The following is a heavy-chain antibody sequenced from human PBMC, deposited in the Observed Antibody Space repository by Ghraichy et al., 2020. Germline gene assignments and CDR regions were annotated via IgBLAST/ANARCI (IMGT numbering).Heavy chain of an antibody. V-gene: IGHV3-21*01. Sequence: GSLRLSCVASGLMFSPNSMNWVRQAPGKGLEWVSSISSSTRYIYYADSVKGRFTISRDNAQNSLYLQMNSLRAEDTAVYYCSRGGGAGTPVLYHMDVWGLGTTVTVSS. J-gene: IGHJ6*02. CDR1: GLMFSPNS. CDR2: ISSSTRYI. D-gene: IGHD6-19*01. CDR3: SRGGGAGTPVLYHMDV.